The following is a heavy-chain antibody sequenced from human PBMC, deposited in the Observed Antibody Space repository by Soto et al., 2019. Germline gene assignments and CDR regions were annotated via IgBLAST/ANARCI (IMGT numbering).Heavy chain of an antibody. Sequence: QVQLVESGGGVVQPGRSLRLSCAASGFTFSSYGMHWVRQAPGKGLEWVAVISYDGSNKYYADSVKGRFTISRDNSKNTLYLQMNSLRAEDTAVYYCAQLEYYYDSSPAFDIWGQGTMVTVSS. CDR3: AQLEYYYDSSPAFDI. J-gene: IGHJ3*02. V-gene: IGHV3-30*03. D-gene: IGHD3-22*01. CDR1: GFTFSSYG. CDR2: ISYDGSNK.